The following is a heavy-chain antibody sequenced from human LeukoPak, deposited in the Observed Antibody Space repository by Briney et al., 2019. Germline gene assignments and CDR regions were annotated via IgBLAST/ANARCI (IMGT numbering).Heavy chain of an antibody. Sequence: GASVKVSCKASAGTFSSSAISWVRQAPGQGLEWMGRIIPILGIANYAQKFQGRVTITADIATSTAYIELRSLRSEDTAVYYCARIGVGGGYWGQGTLVTVSS. J-gene: IGHJ4*02. CDR3: ARIGVGGGY. CDR2: IIPILGIA. CDR1: AGTFSSSA. D-gene: IGHD3-22*01. V-gene: IGHV1-69*04.